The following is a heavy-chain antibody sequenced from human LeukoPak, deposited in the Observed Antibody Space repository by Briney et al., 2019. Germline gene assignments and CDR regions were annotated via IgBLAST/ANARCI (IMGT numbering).Heavy chain of an antibody. Sequence: GRSLRLSCVASGFIFSDHAFHWVRQSPDKGLEGVALIGSDGTKQYYADSVQGRFTVSRENSKNTLFLQMNTVRADDTAVYFCARQMTSTRLFDSWGQGTLVTVSS. V-gene: IGHV3-30*04. D-gene: IGHD5/OR15-5a*01. CDR1: GFIFSDHA. J-gene: IGHJ4*02. CDR2: IGSDGTKQ. CDR3: ARQMTSTRLFDS.